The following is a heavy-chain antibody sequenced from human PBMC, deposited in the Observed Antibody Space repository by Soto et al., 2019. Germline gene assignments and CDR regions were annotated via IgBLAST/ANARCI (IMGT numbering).Heavy chain of an antibody. D-gene: IGHD6-13*01. CDR2: ISGSGGST. CDR3: AKDAAGYSSSWTFFDY. CDR1: GFTFSSYA. J-gene: IGHJ4*02. V-gene: IGHV3-23*01. Sequence: PGGSLRLSCAASGFTFSSYAMSWVRQAPGKGLEWVSAISGSGGSTYYADSVKGRFTISRDNSKSTLYLQMNSLRAEDTAVYYCAKDAAGYSSSWTFFDYWGQGTLVTVSS.